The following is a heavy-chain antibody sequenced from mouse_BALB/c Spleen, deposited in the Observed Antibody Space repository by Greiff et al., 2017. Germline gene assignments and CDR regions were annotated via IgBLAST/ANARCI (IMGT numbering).Heavy chain of an antibody. CDR1: GFTFSNYW. D-gene: IGHD1-1*01. V-gene: IGHV6-6*02. CDR3: TRRDYYGSSHFAY. J-gene: IGHJ3*01. CDR2: IRLKSNNYAT. Sequence: EVHLVESGGGLVQPGGSMKLSCVASGFTFSNYWMNWVRQSPEKGLEWVAEIRLKSNNYATHYAESVKGRFTISRDDSKSSVYLQMNNLRAEDTGIYYCTRRDYYGSSHFAYWGQGTLVTVSA.